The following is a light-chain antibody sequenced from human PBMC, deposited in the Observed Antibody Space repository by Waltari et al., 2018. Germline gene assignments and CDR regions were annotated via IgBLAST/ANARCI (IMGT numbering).Light chain of an antibody. CDR3: QQSYNKPWT. CDR1: QSISSY. V-gene: IGKV1-39*01. CDR2: AAS. J-gene: IGKJ1*01. Sequence: DIQMTQSPSSLSASVGDRVTITCRASQSISSYLNWYQQGPGKAPKLLIYAASNLQHGVPSRFSSSASATDFTLTISSLQPEDFATYYCQQSYNKPWTFRQGTKVEIK.